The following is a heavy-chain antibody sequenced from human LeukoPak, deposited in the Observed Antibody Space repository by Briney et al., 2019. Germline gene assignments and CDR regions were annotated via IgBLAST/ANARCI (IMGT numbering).Heavy chain of an antibody. J-gene: IGHJ4*02. CDR1: GGSISSSSYY. D-gene: IGHD1-26*01. V-gene: IGHV4-39*01. CDR2: ISYSGST. CDR3: ARYEGGTMFDY. Sequence: SETLSLTCTVSGGSISSSSYYWGWIRQPPGKGLEWIGSISYSGSTSYNPSLKSRVTISIDTSKNQFSLRLSSVAAADTAVYYCARYEGGTMFDYWGQGTLVAVSS.